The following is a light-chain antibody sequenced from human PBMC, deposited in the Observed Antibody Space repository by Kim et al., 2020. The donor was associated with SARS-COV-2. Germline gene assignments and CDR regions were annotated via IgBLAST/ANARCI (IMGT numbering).Light chain of an antibody. CDR2: GKN. V-gene: IGLV3-19*01. CDR1: SLRSYY. J-gene: IGLJ2*01. CDR3: NSRGINDHVL. Sequence: SSELTQDPAVSVALGQTVRITCQGDSLRSYYATWYQQKPGQAPIVVIYGKNNRTSGIPDRFSGFSSGDTASLTITGTQAGDETDFYCNSRGINDHVLFGG.